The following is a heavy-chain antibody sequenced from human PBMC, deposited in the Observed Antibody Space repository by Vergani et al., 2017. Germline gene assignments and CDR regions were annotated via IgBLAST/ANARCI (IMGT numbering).Heavy chain of an antibody. V-gene: IGHV3-73*02. D-gene: IGHD3/OR15-3a*01. Sequence: EVQLVESGGGLVQPGESLKLSYATSGLTFSDSAIHWVRQTSGKGLEWIGRIRDKAYNYATVYAVSVKGRFTISRDDSKKTAYLQMNGLTTEDTAVYYCFYDFWAGYDSGDVWGKGTTVTVSS. CDR2: IRDKAYNYAT. CDR1: GLTFSDSA. J-gene: IGHJ6*04. CDR3: FYDFWAGYDSGDV.